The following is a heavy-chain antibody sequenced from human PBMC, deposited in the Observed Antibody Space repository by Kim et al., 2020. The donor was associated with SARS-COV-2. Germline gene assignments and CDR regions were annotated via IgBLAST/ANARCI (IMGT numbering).Heavy chain of an antibody. Sequence: SETLSLTCAVYGGSFSGYYWSWIRQPPGKGLEWIGEINHSGSTNYNPSLKSRVTISVDTSKNQFSLKLSSVTAADTAVYYCARGNSGYDEAVDYWGQGTLVTVSS. CDR1: GGSFSGYY. J-gene: IGHJ4*02. CDR3: ARGNSGYDEAVDY. CDR2: INHSGST. D-gene: IGHD5-12*01. V-gene: IGHV4-34*01.